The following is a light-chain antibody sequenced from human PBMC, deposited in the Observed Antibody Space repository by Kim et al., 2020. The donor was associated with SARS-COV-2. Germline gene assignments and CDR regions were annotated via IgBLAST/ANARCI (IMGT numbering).Light chain of an antibody. V-gene: IGLV3-1*01. J-gene: IGLJ2*01. CDR2: QGD. CDR1: RLGDKY. Sequence: VSPGQTVSISCSGERLGDKYAFWYQQRSGQSPVLVIYQGDKRPSGIPARFSGFFSGNTATLTISGTQPMDEADYYCQAWDSSTAIFGGGTQLTVL. CDR3: QAWDSSTAI.